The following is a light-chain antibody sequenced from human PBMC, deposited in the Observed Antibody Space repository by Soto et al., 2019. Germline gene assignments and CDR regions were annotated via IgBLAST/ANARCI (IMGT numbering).Light chain of an antibody. CDR2: AAS. Sequence: DIQMTQSPSSVSASVGDGVTIGCRASQSIASWLAWYQQRPGKAPRLLIYAASSLQSGVPSRFSGSGSGTDFTLTISSLQPEDFATYYCQQTNTFPTFGQGTRLEIK. V-gene: IGKV1-12*01. CDR1: QSIASW. J-gene: IGKJ5*01. CDR3: QQTNTFPT.